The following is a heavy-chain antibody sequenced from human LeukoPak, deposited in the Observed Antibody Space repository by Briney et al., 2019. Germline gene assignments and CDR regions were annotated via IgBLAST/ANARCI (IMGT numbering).Heavy chain of an antibody. CDR3: TTYNHGVFEF. J-gene: IGHJ4*02. CDR2: MKSKTDGGTT. D-gene: IGHD3-3*01. V-gene: IGHV3-15*01. CDR1: GFTFTNAW. Sequence: GGSLRLSCAASGFTFTNAWMTWVRQAPGKGLEWVGRMKSKTDGGTTDYVAPVKGRFTISRDESKNTLSLQMNSLKTEDTAVYYCTTYNHGVFEFWGQGTLVTVSS.